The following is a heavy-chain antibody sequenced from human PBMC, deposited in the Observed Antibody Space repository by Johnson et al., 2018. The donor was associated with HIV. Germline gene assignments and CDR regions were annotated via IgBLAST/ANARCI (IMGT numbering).Heavy chain of an antibody. CDR1: GFTFSSYG. J-gene: IGHJ3*02. D-gene: IGHD6-13*01. V-gene: IGHV3-30*02. CDR2: IRYDGSNK. Sequence: VQLVESGGGVVQPGGSLRLSCAASGFTFSSYGMHWVRQAPGKGLEWVAFIRYDGSNKYYVDDVKGRFPISRDNAKNSLFLQMKSLRAEDTAVYYCAIYPIIAAAGRGAFDIWGQGTMVTVSS. CDR3: AIYPIIAAAGRGAFDI.